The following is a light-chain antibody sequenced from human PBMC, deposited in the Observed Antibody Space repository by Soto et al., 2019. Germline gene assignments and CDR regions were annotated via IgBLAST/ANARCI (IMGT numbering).Light chain of an antibody. V-gene: IGKV1-5*03. J-gene: IGKJ1*01. CDR2: KAS. CDR1: QSISSW. CDR3: QQYNSYPRT. Sequence: DIQKTQSPSTLSASVRDRVTITCRASQSISSWLAWYQQKPGKAPKLLIYKASSLESGVPSRFSGCVSGKEFTLTISSLQPDDFATYYCQQYNSYPRTFGQGTKVDLK.